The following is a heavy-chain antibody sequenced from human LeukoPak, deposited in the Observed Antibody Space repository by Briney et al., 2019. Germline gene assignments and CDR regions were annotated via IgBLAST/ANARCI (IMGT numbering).Heavy chain of an antibody. CDR2: IYYSGST. J-gene: IGHJ4*02. CDR1: GGSISSYY. Sequence: PSETLSLTCTVSGGSISSYYWSWIRQPPGKGLEWIGCIYYSGSTNYNPSLKSRVTISVDTSKNQFSLKLSSVTAADTAVYYCAREVGAVAGTVDYWGQGTLVTVSS. D-gene: IGHD6-19*01. V-gene: IGHV4-59*01. CDR3: AREVGAVAGTVDY.